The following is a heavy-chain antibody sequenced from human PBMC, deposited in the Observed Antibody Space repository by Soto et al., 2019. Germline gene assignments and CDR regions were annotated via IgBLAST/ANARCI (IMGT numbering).Heavy chain of an antibody. Sequence: QVQLVQSGAEVKKPGASMKVSCKASAFSVYYLHWVRQAPRQGLEWIGRINPNSGVTTYAQRFQGRFTMTSDTFITTSFLDLGNVDFDDTAVYYCALERQLHSPSDAFHIWGQGIMVTVSS. CDR3: ALERQLHSPSDAFHI. J-gene: IGHJ3*02. CDR1: AFSVYY. D-gene: IGHD2-2*01. CDR2: INPNSGVT. V-gene: IGHV1-2*02.